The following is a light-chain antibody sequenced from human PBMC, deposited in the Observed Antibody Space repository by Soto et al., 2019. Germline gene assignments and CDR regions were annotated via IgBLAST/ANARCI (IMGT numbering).Light chain of an antibody. V-gene: IGKV3-20*01. Sequence: IVLTQSPDTLSLSPGQRATLSCRASQSVSANYVAWYQQKPGQAPRLLIDGASSRATGIPDRFSGSGSGTDFTLTISSLQPEDFAVYYCHQYNNWPPMHTFGQGTKVDIK. CDR3: HQYNNWPPMHT. J-gene: IGKJ2*01. CDR2: GAS. CDR1: QSVSANY.